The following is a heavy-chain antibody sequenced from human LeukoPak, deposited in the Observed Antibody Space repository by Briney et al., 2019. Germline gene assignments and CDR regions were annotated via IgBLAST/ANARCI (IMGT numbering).Heavy chain of an antibody. CDR1: GFTFSSYG. CDR3: ARDQSGYDFGFDY. J-gene: IGHJ4*02. V-gene: IGHV3-33*01. CDR2: IWYDGSNK. Sequence: GGSLRLSCAASGFTFSSYGMHWVRQAPGKGLEWVAVIWYDGSNKYYADSVKGRFTISRDNSENTLYLRINSLRAEDTAVYYCARDQSGYDFGFDYWGQGTLVTVSS. D-gene: IGHD5-12*01.